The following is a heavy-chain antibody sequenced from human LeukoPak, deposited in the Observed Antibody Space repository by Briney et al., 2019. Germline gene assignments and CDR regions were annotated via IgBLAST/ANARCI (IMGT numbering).Heavy chain of an antibody. CDR1: GYTLTELS. V-gene: IGHV1-24*01. D-gene: IGHD3-3*02. CDR3: ATLIPSTKTRHFDY. CDR2: FDPEDGET. Sequence: ASVKVSCKVSGYTLTELSMHWVRQAPGKGLEWMGGFDPEDGETIYAQKFQGRVTMTEDTSTDTAYMELSSLGSEDTAVYYCATLIPSTKTRHFDYWGQGTLVTVSS. J-gene: IGHJ4*02.